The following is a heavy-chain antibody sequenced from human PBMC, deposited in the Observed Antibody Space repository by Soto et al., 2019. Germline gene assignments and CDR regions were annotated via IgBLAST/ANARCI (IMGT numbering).Heavy chain of an antibody. D-gene: IGHD3-16*01. CDR2: ISYDGDNK. CDR3: ARGTTTYAFSAMDV. Sequence: QVQLVESGGGVVQPGRSLRLSCAASGFTFSYHALNWVRQAPGKGLEWVAFISYDGDNKYIAESVKGRFTISRDNSKNTVSLQMNSLRAEDTAMYFCARGTTTYAFSAMDVWGQGTTVTVSS. J-gene: IGHJ6*02. V-gene: IGHV3-30-3*01. CDR1: GFTFSYHA.